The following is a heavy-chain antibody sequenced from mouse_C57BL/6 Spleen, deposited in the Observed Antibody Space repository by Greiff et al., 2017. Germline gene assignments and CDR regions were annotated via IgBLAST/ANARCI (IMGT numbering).Heavy chain of an antibody. Sequence: QVQLKESGPELVKPGASVKISCKASGYSFTSYYIHWVKQRPGQGLEWIGWIYPGSGNTKYNEKFKGKATLTADTSSSTAYMQLSSLTSEDSAVYYCARGFITTVEGYFDVWGTGTTVTVSS. CDR3: ARGFITTVEGYFDV. D-gene: IGHD1-1*01. CDR1: GYSFTSYY. V-gene: IGHV1-66*01. J-gene: IGHJ1*03. CDR2: IYPGSGNT.